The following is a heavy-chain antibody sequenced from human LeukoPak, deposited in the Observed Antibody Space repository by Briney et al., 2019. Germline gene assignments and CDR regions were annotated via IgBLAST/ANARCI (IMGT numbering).Heavy chain of an antibody. Sequence: GGSLRLCYAASGFTFSSYSMNWVRQATGKGLEWVSSISSSSSYIYYADSVKGRFTISRDNAKNSLYLQMNSLRAEDTAVYYCARDYDILVDAFDIWGQGTMVTVSS. V-gene: IGHV3-21*01. CDR2: ISSSSSYI. J-gene: IGHJ3*02. CDR1: GFTFSSYS. CDR3: ARDYDILVDAFDI. D-gene: IGHD3-9*01.